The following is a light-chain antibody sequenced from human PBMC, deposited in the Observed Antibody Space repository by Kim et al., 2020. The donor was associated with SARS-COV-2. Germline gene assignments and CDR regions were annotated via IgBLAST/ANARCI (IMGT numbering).Light chain of an antibody. Sequence: LSPGERATRSCRASQSIGTWIAWYQQKSGQAPRLLIYDASNRATGIPARFSGSGSGTDFTLTISSLEPEDFAVYYCQQRRTWPLTFGGGTKVDIK. V-gene: IGKV3-11*01. CDR3: QQRRTWPLT. CDR1: QSIGTW. J-gene: IGKJ4*01. CDR2: DAS.